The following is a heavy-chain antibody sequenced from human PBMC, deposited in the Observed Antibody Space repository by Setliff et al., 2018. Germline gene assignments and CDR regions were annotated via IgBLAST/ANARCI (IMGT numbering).Heavy chain of an antibody. CDR1: GFTFSTYS. J-gene: IGHJ4*02. V-gene: IGHV3-48*04. D-gene: IGHD6-19*01. Sequence: GGSLRLSCATSGFTFSTYSMNWVRQAPGKGLEWISYISSSGSPIYYADSVKGRFTISRDNAKNSLYLQMNSLRAEDTAVYYCARASSVAGLTTDYWGQGTLVTVSS. CDR2: ISSSGSPI. CDR3: ARASSVAGLTTDY.